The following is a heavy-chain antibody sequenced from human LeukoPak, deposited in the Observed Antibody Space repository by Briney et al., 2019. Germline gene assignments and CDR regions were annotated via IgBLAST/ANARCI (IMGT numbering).Heavy chain of an antibody. J-gene: IGHJ6*03. CDR3: AALGGHCSSTSCYYYYYMDV. CDR1: GGSFSGYY. V-gene: IGHV4-34*01. Sequence: PETLSLTCAVYGGSFSGYYWSWIRQPPGKGLEWIGEVNHSGSTNYNPSLKSRVTISVDTSKNQFSLKLSSVTAADTAVYYCAALGGHCSSTSCYYYYYMDVWGKGTTVTVSS. D-gene: IGHD2-2*01. CDR2: VNHSGST.